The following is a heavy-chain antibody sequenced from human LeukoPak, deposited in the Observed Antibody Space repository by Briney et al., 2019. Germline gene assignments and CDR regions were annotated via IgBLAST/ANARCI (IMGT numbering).Heavy chain of an antibody. CDR1: GYSFTGYW. J-gene: IGHJ6*03. CDR3: ARQGGYYDSSGYYYDYYMDV. CDR2: IYPGDSDT. Sequence: GESLKISCKASGYSFTGYWIGWVRQMPGKGLEWMGIIYPGDSDTRYSPSFQGQVTISADKSISTAYLQWSSLKASDTAMYYCARQGGYYDSSGYYYDYYMDVWGKGTTVTVSS. V-gene: IGHV5-51*01. D-gene: IGHD3-22*01.